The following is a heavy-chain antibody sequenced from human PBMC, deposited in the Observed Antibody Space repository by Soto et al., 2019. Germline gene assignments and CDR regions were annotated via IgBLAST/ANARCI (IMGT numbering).Heavy chain of an antibody. CDR3: AREGWLHTNRGVDY. CDR2: VTYSGST. V-gene: IGHV4-61*01. D-gene: IGHD5-18*01. CDR1: SGAVSSSSYY. J-gene: IGHJ4*02. Sequence: QVQLQESGRGLVKPSETLSLTCTVSSGAVSSSSYYWTWIRQPPGKGLEWIGYVTYSGSTNYNPSLMSRLTISGDTSKNQFSLKLSSVTAADTAVYYSAREGWLHTNRGVDYWGQGTLVTVSS.